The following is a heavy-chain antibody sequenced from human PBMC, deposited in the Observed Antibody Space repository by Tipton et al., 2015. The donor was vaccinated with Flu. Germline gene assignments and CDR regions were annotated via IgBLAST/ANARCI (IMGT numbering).Heavy chain of an antibody. CDR1: GFTLRGYW. D-gene: IGHD4-11*01. J-gene: IGHJ6*02. Sequence: SLRLSCAASGFTLRGYWMHWFRQAPGKGLVWVSRINSDGSSTSYADSVKGRFTISRDNAKDTLYLQMNSLRAEDTAVYYCARDYTNYYYGMDVWGQGTTVTVSS. V-gene: IGHV3-74*01. CDR2: INSDGSST. CDR3: ARDYTNYYYGMDV.